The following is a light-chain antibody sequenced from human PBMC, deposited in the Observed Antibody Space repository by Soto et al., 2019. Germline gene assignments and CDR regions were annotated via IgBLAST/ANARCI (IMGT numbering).Light chain of an antibody. CDR1: QSVGKN. Sequence: EVVLTQSPGTLSLSPGERATLSCRASQSVGKNLVWYQQKPGQDPRLLIYDASNGATGIPARFSGGGSGTDLTLPISSLEPADVAVYYCQQYNNWPPGTFGQGTKVDI. J-gene: IGKJ1*01. CDR2: DAS. V-gene: IGKV3-11*01. CDR3: QQYNNWPPGT.